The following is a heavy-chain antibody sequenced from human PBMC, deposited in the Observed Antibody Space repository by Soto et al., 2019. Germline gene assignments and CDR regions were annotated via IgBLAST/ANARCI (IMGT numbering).Heavy chain of an antibody. CDR1: GGTLSDYA. V-gene: IGHV1-18*01. D-gene: IGHD2-15*01. CDR3: ARDCTGGSCFCIY. CDR2: INTYNGNS. J-gene: IGHJ4*02. Sequence: ASVKVSCKASGGTLSDYAFSWVRQAPGQGPEWMGWINTYNGNSNYAQKFQGRVTMTTDTSTNTAYMELRSLTSDDTAVYYCARDCTGGSCFCIYWGQGTLVTVSS.